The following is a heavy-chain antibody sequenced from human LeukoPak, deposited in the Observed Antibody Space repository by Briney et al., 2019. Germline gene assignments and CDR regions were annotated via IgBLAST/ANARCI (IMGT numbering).Heavy chain of an antibody. CDR3: ARDKVVGATFFDY. Sequence: PGGSLRLSCAASGFTFSSYAMSWVRQAPGKGLEWVANIKQDGSEKYYVDSVKGRFTISRDNAKNSLYLQMNSLRDEDTAVYYCARDKVVGATFFDYWGQGTLVTVSS. D-gene: IGHD1-26*01. CDR1: GFTFSSYA. J-gene: IGHJ4*02. V-gene: IGHV3-7*01. CDR2: IKQDGSEK.